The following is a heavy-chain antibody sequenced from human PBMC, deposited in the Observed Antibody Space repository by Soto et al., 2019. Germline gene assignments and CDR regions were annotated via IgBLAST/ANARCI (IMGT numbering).Heavy chain of an antibody. V-gene: IGHV4-59*08. Sequence: SETLSLTCTVSGGSISSYYWSWIRQPPGKGLEWIGYIYYSGSTNYNPSLKSRVTISVDTSKNQFSLKLSSVTAADTAVYYCARLNDYGDYCFDYWGQGTLVTVSS. CDR1: GGSISSYY. D-gene: IGHD4-17*01. CDR3: ARLNDYGDYCFDY. CDR2: IYYSGST. J-gene: IGHJ4*02.